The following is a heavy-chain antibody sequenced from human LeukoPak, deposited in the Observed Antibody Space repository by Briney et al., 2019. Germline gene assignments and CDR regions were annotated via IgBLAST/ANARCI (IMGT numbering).Heavy chain of an antibody. CDR1: GFTFSAYA. V-gene: IGHV3-11*01. CDR2: ISSSGSTI. Sequence: GGSLRLSCAASGFTFSAYAMHWVRQAPGKGLEWVSYISSSGSTIYYADSVKGRFTISRDNAKNSLYLQMNSLRAEDTAVYYCAREEGWAPARLIDYWGQGTLVTVSS. D-gene: IGHD6-19*01. J-gene: IGHJ4*02. CDR3: AREEGWAPARLIDY.